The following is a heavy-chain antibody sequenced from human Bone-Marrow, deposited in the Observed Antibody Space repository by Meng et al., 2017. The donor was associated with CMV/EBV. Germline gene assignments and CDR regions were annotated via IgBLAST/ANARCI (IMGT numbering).Heavy chain of an antibody. V-gene: IGHV1-46*01. J-gene: IGHJ6*02. Sequence: ASVKVSCKASGFTFSSQYIHWVRQAPGQGLEWMGIIKPSEGSTTYAQKFQGRVTMTGDTSTSTVYMELSSLRSEDTALYFCVRDGQITVVRGVSFPVDFYYGMDVWGQGTTVTVSS. CDR3: VRDGQITVVRGVSFPVDFYYGMDV. D-gene: IGHD3-10*01. CDR2: IKPSEGST. CDR1: GFTFSSQY.